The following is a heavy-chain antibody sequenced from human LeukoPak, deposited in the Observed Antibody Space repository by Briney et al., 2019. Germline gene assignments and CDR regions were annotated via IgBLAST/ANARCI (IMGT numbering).Heavy chain of an antibody. CDR3: AQITMVQGVQPGPIFDY. CDR2: ISAYNGNT. Sequence: ASVKVSCKASGYTFTSYGISWVRQAPGQGLEWMGWISAYNGNTNYAQKLQGRVTMTTDTSTSTAYMELRSLRSDDTAVYYCAQITMVQGVQPGPIFDYWGQGTLVTVSS. D-gene: IGHD3-10*01. CDR1: GYTFTSYG. J-gene: IGHJ4*02. V-gene: IGHV1-18*04.